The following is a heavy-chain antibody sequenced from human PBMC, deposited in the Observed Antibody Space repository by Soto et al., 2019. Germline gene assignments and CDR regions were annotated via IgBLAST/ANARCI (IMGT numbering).Heavy chain of an antibody. Sequence: EVQLLESGGGLVQPGGSLRLSCAASGFTFISYAMSWVRQAPGKGLEWVSGIRGSGGSTYYADSVKGRFTISRDNSKNTLYLQMNSLRAEDTAVYYCAKDKEILLPSYFDYCGQGTLVTVSS. CDR3: AKDKEILLPSYFDY. CDR2: IRGSGGST. CDR1: GFTFISYA. V-gene: IGHV3-23*01. J-gene: IGHJ4*02.